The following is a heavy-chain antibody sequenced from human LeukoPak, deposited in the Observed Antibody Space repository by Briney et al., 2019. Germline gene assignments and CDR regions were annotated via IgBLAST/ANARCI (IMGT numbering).Heavy chain of an antibody. V-gene: IGHV4-39*01. Sequence: SETLSLTCTVSGGSISSSSYYWGWIRQPPGKGLEWIGSIYYSGSTYYNPSLKSRVTISVDTSKNQFSLKLSSVTAADTAVYYCARFQRYMDAFGIWGQGTMVTVSS. CDR2: IYYSGST. CDR3: ARFQRYMDAFGI. D-gene: IGHD5-18*01. CDR1: GGSISSSSYY. J-gene: IGHJ3*02.